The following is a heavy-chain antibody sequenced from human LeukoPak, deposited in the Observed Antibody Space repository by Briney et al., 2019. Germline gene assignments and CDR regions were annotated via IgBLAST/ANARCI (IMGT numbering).Heavy chain of an antibody. CDR3: ARGRGSSGYYYFDS. D-gene: IGHD3-22*01. CDR1: GYTFTSYD. Sequence: ASVKVSCKASGYTFTSYDINWVRQATGQGLEWKGWMNPNSGNTGYAQKFQGRVTITRNTSISTAYMQLSSLRSEDTAVYYCARGRGSSGYYYFDSWGQGTLVTVSS. J-gene: IGHJ4*02. CDR2: MNPNSGNT. V-gene: IGHV1-8*01.